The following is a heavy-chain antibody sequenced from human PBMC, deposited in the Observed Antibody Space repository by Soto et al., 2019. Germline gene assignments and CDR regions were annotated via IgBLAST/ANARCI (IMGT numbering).Heavy chain of an antibody. D-gene: IGHD2-21*01. CDR2: VYYSGGT. V-gene: IGHV4-59*11. CDR1: GGSLTDHY. CDR3: ARGNDWKSSTFDI. J-gene: IGHJ3*02. Sequence: QVQLQESGPGLVKPSETLSLTCTVAGGSLTDHYWNWFRQSPGKGLHWIGYVYYSGGTNYNPSLKSRVTMSVDTSKNQFSLNLRSVTAADTAMYYCARGNDWKSSTFDIWGQGTMVSVSS.